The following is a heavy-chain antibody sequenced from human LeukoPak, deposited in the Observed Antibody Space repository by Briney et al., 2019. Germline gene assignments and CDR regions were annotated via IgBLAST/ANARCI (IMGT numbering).Heavy chain of an antibody. J-gene: IGHJ4*02. Sequence: GGSLRLSCAASGFTFSSYSMNWVRQAPGKGLEWVSSISSSSSYIYYADSVNGRFTISRDNAKNSLYLQMNSLRAEDTAVYYCARGLYGDYVSDYWGQGTLVTVSS. CDR2: ISSSSSYI. CDR1: GFTFSSYS. V-gene: IGHV3-21*01. CDR3: ARGLYGDYVSDY. D-gene: IGHD4-17*01.